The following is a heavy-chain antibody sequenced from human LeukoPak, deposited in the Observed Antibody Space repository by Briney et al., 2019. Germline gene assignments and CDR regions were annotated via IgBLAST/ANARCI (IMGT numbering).Heavy chain of an antibody. D-gene: IGHD6-19*01. Sequence: GGSLRLSCAASGFTFDDYGMSWVRQAPGKGLEWVANIKQDGSEKYYVDSVKGRFTISRDNAKNSLYLQMNSLRAEDTAVYYCARDREQWPSYFDYWGQGTLVTVSS. CDR1: GFTFDDYG. CDR2: IKQDGSEK. CDR3: ARDREQWPSYFDY. J-gene: IGHJ4*02. V-gene: IGHV3-7*01.